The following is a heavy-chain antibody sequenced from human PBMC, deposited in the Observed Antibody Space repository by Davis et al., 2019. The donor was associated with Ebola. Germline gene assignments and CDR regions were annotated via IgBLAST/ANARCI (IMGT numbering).Heavy chain of an antibody. D-gene: IGHD5-24*01. Sequence: SGPTLVKPTQTLTLTCTFSGFSLSTSGVGVGWIRQPPGKALEWLALIYWDDDKRYSPSLKSRLTISKDTSKNQVVLTMTNMDPVDTATYYCARIRGDGYNFYWFDPWGQGTLVTVSS. J-gene: IGHJ5*02. CDR3: ARIRGDGYNFYWFDP. CDR2: IYWDDDK. V-gene: IGHV2-5*02. CDR1: GFSLSTSGVG.